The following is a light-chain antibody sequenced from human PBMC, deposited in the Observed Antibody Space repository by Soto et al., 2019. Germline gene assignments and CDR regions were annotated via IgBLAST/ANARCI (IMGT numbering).Light chain of an antibody. CDR2: DVT. CDR3: CSFAATYTWV. Sequence: QSALTQPRSVSASPGQSVTISCTGTSSDVGGYNYVSWYHQHPGQAPKLMIYDVTKWPSGVPDRFSGSKSGNTASLTISGLQAEDEGDYYCCSFAATYTWVFGGGTKLTVL. J-gene: IGLJ3*02. CDR1: SSDVGGYNY. V-gene: IGLV2-11*01.